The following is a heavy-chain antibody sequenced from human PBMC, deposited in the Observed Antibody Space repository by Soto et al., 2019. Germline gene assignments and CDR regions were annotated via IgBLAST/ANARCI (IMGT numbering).Heavy chain of an antibody. Sequence: QVQLQQWGAGLLKPSETLSLTCAVYGGSFSGYCWSWIRQPPGKGLEWIGEINHSGSTNYNPSLKSRVTILVDTYKNQFSLKLSSVTAADTAVYYCARGKWEVRFDYWGQGTLVTVSS. J-gene: IGHJ4*02. D-gene: IGHD1-26*01. CDR2: INHSGST. V-gene: IGHV4-34*01. CDR1: GGSFSGYC. CDR3: ARGKWEVRFDY.